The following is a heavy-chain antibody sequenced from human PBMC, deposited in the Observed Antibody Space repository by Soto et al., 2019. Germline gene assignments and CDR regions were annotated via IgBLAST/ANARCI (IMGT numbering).Heavy chain of an antibody. D-gene: IGHD3-10*01. CDR3: ASGFIVRGVISIDY. V-gene: IGHV1-18*04. CDR1: GYTFMTYG. CDR2: ISGYNGKT. Sequence: VQLVQSGDEVKKPGASVEVSCKASGYTFMTYGINWVRQAPGQGLEWMGSISGYNGKTNYAQKVQDRVTMTIDTSTGTANMELRSLRYGDTAVYYCASGFIVRGVISIDYWGQGTLVTVSS. J-gene: IGHJ4*02.